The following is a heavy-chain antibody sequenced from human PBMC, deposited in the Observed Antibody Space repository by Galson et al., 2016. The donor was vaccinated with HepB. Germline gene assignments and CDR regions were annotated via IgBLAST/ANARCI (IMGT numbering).Heavy chain of an antibody. CDR3: ARADSGSYYSSVDY. V-gene: IGHV1-3*01. J-gene: IGHJ4*02. D-gene: IGHD1-26*01. CDR2: INAGNGNT. CDR1: GYTFTSYA. Sequence: SVKVSCKASGYTFTSYALHWVRQAPGQRLEWMGWINAGNGNTKYSQKFQGRVTITRDTSASTAYMELSSLRSEDTAVYYCARADSGSYYSSVDYWGRGTLVTVSS.